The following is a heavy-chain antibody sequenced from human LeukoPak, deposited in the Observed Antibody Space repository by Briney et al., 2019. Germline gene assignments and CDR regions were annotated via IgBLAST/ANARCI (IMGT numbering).Heavy chain of an antibody. CDR3: ARGVVIAYYSDY. D-gene: IGHD2-21*01. CDR1: GFTFSSYA. Sequence: GGSLRLSCAASGFTFSSYAMSWVRQAPGKGLEWVSSISSSSSYIYYADSVKGRFTISRDNAKNSLYLQMNSLRAEDTAVYYCARGVVIAYYSDYWGQGTLVTVSS. V-gene: IGHV3-21*01. J-gene: IGHJ4*02. CDR2: ISSSSSYI.